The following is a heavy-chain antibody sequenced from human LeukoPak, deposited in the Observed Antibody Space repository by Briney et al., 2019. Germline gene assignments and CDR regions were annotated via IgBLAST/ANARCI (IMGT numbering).Heavy chain of an antibody. CDR2: ISAYNGNT. CDR3: AIYSKQWLVRRVFDY. CDR1: GYTFTSYG. V-gene: IGHV1-18*01. Sequence: ASVKVSCKASGYTFTSYGISWVRQAPGQGLEWMGWISAYNGNTNYAQKLQGRVTMTTDTSISTAYMDLSSLRSEDTAVYYCAIYSKQWLVRRVFDYWGQRTLVTVSS. D-gene: IGHD6-19*01. J-gene: IGHJ4*02.